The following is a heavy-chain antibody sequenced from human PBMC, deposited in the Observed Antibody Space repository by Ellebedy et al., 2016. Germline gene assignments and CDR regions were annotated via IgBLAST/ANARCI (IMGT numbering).Heavy chain of an antibody. CDR3: ANEATVNLNYYFSYDMEV. CDR2: ISNSGHST. CDR1: GFNFRSYA. Sequence: GGSLRLXXEASGFNFRSYAMSWVRQAPGKGLEWVSGISNSGHSTYYAASVRGRFTMSRDNSKNTFYLQMNNLRVEDTAVYYCANEATVNLNYYFSYDMEVWGQGTTVTVS. V-gene: IGHV3-23*01. J-gene: IGHJ6*02. D-gene: IGHD4-17*01.